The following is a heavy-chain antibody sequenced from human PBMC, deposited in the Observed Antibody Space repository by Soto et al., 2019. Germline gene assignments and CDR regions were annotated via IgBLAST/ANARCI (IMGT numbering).Heavy chain of an antibody. D-gene: IGHD1-26*01. CDR2: ISGSGGST. J-gene: IGHJ4*02. V-gene: IGHV3-23*01. Sequence: EVQLLESGGGLVQPGGSLRLSCAASGFTFSSYAMTWVRQAPGKGLEWVSAISGSGGSTYYADSVKGRFTISRDNSKNTLYVQMNSQRAEDTAVYYCAKGIGGATDYWGQGTQVTVSS. CDR3: AKGIGGATDY. CDR1: GFTFSSYA.